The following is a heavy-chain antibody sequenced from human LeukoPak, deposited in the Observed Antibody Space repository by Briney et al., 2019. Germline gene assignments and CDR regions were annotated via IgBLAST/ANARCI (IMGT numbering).Heavy chain of an antibody. CDR3: AKDDNWNSPFYYYYYYMDV. V-gene: IGHV3-30*18. CDR1: GFIFSSYG. D-gene: IGHD1-7*01. Sequence: PGGSLRLSCAASGFIFSSYGMHWVRQAPGKGLEWVAVITYDGSNKYYADSVKGRFTISRDNSKNTLYLQMNGLRAEDTAVYYCAKDDNWNSPFYYYYYYMDVWGKGTTVTVSS. J-gene: IGHJ6*03. CDR2: ITYDGSNK.